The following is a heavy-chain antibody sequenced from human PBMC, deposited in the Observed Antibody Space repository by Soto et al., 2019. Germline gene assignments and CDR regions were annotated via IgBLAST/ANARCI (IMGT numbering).Heavy chain of an antibody. J-gene: IGHJ4*02. CDR2: MSFDGTNE. D-gene: IGHD1-26*01. CDR3: ARSLDAYYVSPFDY. Sequence: QVQLLESGGGAVQPGRSLRLSCTTSGFTFSDYVLHWVRQAPGKGLEWVTTMSFDGTNEYYADSVKGRFSISRDTSQRTLYLQMDSLRSDDTAVYYCARSLDAYYVSPFDYWGPGTLVAVTS. CDR1: GFTFSDYV. V-gene: IGHV3-30-3*01.